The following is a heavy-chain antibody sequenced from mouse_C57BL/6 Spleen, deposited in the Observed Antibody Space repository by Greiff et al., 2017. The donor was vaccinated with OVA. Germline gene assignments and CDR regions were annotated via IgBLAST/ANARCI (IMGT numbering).Heavy chain of an antibody. D-gene: IGHD3-3*01. CDR3: AKGGTGFDY. J-gene: IGHJ2*01. Sequence: VQLQQSGPEPVKPGASVKISCTASGYAFSSSWMNWVKQRPGKGLEWIGRIYPGDGDTNYNGKFKGKATLTADKSSSTAYMQLSSLTSEDSAVYFCAKGGTGFDYWGQGTTLTVSS. V-gene: IGHV1-82*01. CDR2: IYPGDGDT. CDR1: GYAFSSSW.